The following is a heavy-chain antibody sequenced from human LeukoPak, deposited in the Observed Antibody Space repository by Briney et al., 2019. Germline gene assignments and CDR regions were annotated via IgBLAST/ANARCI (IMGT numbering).Heavy chain of an antibody. J-gene: IGHJ3*02. CDR3: ARAIVGAKVDAFDI. Sequence: GGSLRLSCAASGFTFSSYSMNWVRQAPGKGLGWVSSISSSSSYIYYADSVKGRFTISRDNAKNSLYLQMNSLRAEDTAVYYCARAIVGAKVDAFDIWGQGTMVTVSS. CDR2: ISSSSSYI. CDR1: GFTFSSYS. D-gene: IGHD1-26*01. V-gene: IGHV3-21*01.